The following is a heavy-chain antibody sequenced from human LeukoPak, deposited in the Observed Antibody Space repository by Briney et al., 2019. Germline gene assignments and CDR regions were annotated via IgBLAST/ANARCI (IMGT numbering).Heavy chain of an antibody. CDR2: ISAYNGNT. CDR3: ARDDSGYDFSYYMDV. J-gene: IGHJ6*03. Sequence: ASVKVSCKASGYTFASYGISWVRQAPGQGREWMGWISAYNGNTNYAQKLQSRVTMTTDTSTSTAYMELRSLRSDDTAVYYCARDDSGYDFSYYMDVWGKGSTVTVSS. D-gene: IGHD5-12*01. CDR1: GYTFASYG. V-gene: IGHV1-18*01.